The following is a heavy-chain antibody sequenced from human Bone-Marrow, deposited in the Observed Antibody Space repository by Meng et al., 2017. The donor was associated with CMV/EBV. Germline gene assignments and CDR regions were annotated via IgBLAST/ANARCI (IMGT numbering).Heavy chain of an antibody. CDR2: INPNSGGT. V-gene: IGHV1-2*02. CDR3: ARVLGSSGYYFGFEY. CDR1: GYTFTGYY. D-gene: IGHD3-22*01. Sequence: ASVKVSCKASGYTFTGYYMHWVRQAPGQGLEWMGWINPNSGGTNYAQKFQGRVTMTRDTSISTAYMELSRLRSDDTAVYYCARVLGSSGYYFGFEYWGQGTLVTFYS. J-gene: IGHJ4*02.